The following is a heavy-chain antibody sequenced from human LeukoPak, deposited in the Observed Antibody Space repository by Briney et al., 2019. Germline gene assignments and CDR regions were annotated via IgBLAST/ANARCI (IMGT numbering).Heavy chain of an antibody. CDR3: ARELYGPDDAFDI. D-gene: IGHD2/OR15-2a*01. Sequence: SETLSLTCAVSGGSISSGGYSWSWIRQPPGKGLEWIGYIYHSGSTYYNPSLKSRVTISVDRSKNQFSLKLSSVTAADTAVYYCARELYGPDDAFDIWGQGTMVTVSS. V-gene: IGHV4-30-2*01. CDR2: IYHSGST. J-gene: IGHJ3*02. CDR1: GGSISSGGYS.